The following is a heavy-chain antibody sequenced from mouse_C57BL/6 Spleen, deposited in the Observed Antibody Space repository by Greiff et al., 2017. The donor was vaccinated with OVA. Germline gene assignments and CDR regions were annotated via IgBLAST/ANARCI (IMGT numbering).Heavy chain of an antibody. Sequence: EVQRVESGGDLVKPGGSLKLSCAASGFTFSSYGMSWVRQTPDKRLEWVATISSGGSYTYYPDSVKGRFTISRDNAKNTLYLQMSSLKSEDTAMYYCARDSSGSSPFDYWGQGTTLTVSS. CDR2: ISSGGSYT. D-gene: IGHD3-2*02. V-gene: IGHV5-6*01. J-gene: IGHJ2*01. CDR1: GFTFSSYG. CDR3: ARDSSGSSPFDY.